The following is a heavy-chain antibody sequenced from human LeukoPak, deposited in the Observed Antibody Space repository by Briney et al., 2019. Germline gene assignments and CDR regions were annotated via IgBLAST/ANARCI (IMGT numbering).Heavy chain of an antibody. V-gene: IGHV3-23*01. Sequence: GGSLRLSCAASGFTFTSDGMSWVRQAPGKGLEWVSALSGSGSTTYYADSVKGRFTISRDNSKNTLFLEMNSLRVEDTAVHYCAKAGYSSSWPLDYWGQGTQVTVSS. CDR3: AKAGYSSSWPLDY. D-gene: IGHD6-13*01. CDR2: LSGSGSTT. CDR1: GFTFTSDG. J-gene: IGHJ4*02.